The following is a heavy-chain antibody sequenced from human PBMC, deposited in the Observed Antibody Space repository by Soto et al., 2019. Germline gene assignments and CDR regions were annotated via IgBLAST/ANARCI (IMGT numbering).Heavy chain of an antibody. CDR3: ARKLSGFDY. CDR2: INHSGST. D-gene: IGHD6-19*01. V-gene: IGHV4-34*01. Sequence: QVQLQQWGAGLLKPSETLSLTCAVYGGSFRGYYWCWVRQPPGKGLEWIGEINHSGSTNYNPSLKSRFTISVDTSKNQFSLKLSSVTAADTAVYYCARKLSGFDYWGQGTLVTVSS. J-gene: IGHJ4*02. CDR1: GGSFRGYY.